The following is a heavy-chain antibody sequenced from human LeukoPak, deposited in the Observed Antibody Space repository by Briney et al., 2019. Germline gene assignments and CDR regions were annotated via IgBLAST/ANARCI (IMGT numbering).Heavy chain of an antibody. CDR2: TYYRSKWFN. J-gene: IGHJ4*02. V-gene: IGHV6-1*01. CDR3: ARGTRNAFDS. D-gene: IGHD2-2*01. CDR1: GDGVSTNNAAA. Sequence: SQTLTLTCVISGDGVSTNNAAAWNWFRQSPSRGLEWLGRTYYRSKWFNEYAISVKSRMLINVDTSRNQFSLQLNSVTPEDTAMYYCARGTRNAFDSWGQGTLVTVSS.